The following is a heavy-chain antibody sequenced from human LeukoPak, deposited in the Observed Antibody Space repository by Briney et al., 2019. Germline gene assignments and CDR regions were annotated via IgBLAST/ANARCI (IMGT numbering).Heavy chain of an antibody. D-gene: IGHD2-21*02. V-gene: IGHV1-69*06. CDR2: IIPIFGTA. CDR1: GGTFSSYA. Sequence: SVKVSCKASGGTFSSYAISWVRQAPGQGLEWMGGIIPIFGTANHAQKFQGRVTITADKSTSTAYMELSSLRSEDTAVYYCARRARKRAYCGGDCSHHFDYWGQGTLVTVSS. CDR3: ARRARKRAYCGGDCSHHFDY. J-gene: IGHJ4*02.